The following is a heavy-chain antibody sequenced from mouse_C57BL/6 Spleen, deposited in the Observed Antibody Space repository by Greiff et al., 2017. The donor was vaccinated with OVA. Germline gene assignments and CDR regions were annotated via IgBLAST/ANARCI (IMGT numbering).Heavy chain of an antibody. CDR1: GYTFTDYN. CDR2: INPNNGGT. CDR3: AIGGYGYDDGVDY. V-gene: IGHV1-22*01. J-gene: IGHJ2*01. Sequence: VQLKQSGPELVKPGASVKMSCKASGYTFTDYNMHWVKQSHGKSLEWIGYINPNNGGTSYNQKFKGKATLTVNKSSSTAYMELRSLTSEDSAVYYCAIGGYGYDDGVDYWGQGTTLTVSS. D-gene: IGHD2-2*01.